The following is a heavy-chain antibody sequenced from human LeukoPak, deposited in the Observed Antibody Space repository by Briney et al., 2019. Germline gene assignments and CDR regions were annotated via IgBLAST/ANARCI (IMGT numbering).Heavy chain of an antibody. V-gene: IGHV4-39*01. CDR2: IYYSGST. CDR1: GGSISSSNHY. CDR3: ATVLRYFDWLSFFDY. D-gene: IGHD3-9*01. Sequence: PSETLSLTCTVSGGSISSSNHYWGWIRQPPGKGLEWIGHIYYSGSTYYNPSLKSRVTISVDTSKNQFSLKLSSVTAADTAVYYCATVLRYFDWLSFFDYWGQGTLVTVSS. J-gene: IGHJ4*02.